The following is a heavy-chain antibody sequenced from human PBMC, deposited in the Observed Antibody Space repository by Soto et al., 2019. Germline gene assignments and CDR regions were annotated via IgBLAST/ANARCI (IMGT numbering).Heavy chain of an antibody. D-gene: IGHD6-13*01. CDR2: IYYSGST. J-gene: IGHJ5*02. V-gene: IGHV4-39*01. Sequence: QLQLQESGPGLVKPSETLSLTCTVSGGSISSSSFHWGWIRQPPGKGLEWIGSIYYSGSTYYSPFLKSRVTISVDTSKNQFPLKLSSVTAADTAVYYCARRERAAGTDWWFDPWGQGTLVTVSS. CDR1: GGSISSSSFH. CDR3: ARRERAAGTDWWFDP.